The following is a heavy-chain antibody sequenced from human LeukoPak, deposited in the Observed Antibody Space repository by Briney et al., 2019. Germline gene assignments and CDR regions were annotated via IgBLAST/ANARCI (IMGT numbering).Heavy chain of an antibody. CDR2: IASKTYGGTA. V-gene: IGHV3-49*04. J-gene: IGHJ4*02. CDR1: GFTFGDYA. CDR3: SRDQTPYY. Sequence: GGSLRLSCTASGFTFGDYAMTWVRQAPGEGPEWVGFIASKTYGGTAEYAAAVKGRFTISRDDSKSIAYLQMNSLKTEDTAVYFCSRDQTPYYWGQGTLVTVSS.